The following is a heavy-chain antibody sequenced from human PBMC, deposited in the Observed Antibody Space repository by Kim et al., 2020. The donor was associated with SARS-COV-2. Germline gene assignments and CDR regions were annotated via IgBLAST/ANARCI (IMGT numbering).Heavy chain of an antibody. V-gene: IGHV3-48*02. J-gene: IGHJ4*02. D-gene: IGHD2-21*02. CDR1: GFTFSSYS. CDR3: ARATWVTALDY. Sequence: GGSLRLSCATSGFTFSSYSVNWVRQAPGKGLEWVSYIGSVSTTIYYADSVKGRFTISRDNAKNSLYLRMNSLRDEDTAVYYCARATWVTALDYWGQGTLV. CDR2: IGSVSTTI.